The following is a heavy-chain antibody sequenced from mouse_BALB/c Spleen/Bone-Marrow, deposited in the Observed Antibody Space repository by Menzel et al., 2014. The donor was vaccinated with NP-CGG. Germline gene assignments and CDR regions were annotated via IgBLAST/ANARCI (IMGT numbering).Heavy chain of an antibody. D-gene: IGHD2-4*01. CDR3: GRGVYYDYDEGAMDY. CDR1: GYRFTSYV. CDR2: INPYNDGT. V-gene: IGHV1-14*01. J-gene: IGHJ4*01. Sequence: VQLQQSGPELVKPGASVKMSCKASGYRFTSYVMHWAKQKPGQGLEWIGYINPYNDGTKYNEKFKGKATLTSDKSSSTAYLELSSLTSADSAVYYCGRGVYYDYDEGAMDYWGQGTSVTVSS.